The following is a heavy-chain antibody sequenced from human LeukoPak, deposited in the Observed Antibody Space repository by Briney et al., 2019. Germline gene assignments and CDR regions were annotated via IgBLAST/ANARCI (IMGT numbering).Heavy chain of an antibody. CDR1: GASISSSY. Sequence: SETLSLTCAASGASISSSYWSWIRQPPGKGLEWIEYINYSGNTKYNPSLESRVTISVDASNNQFSLRLSSVTAADTAFYYCARGYYDSRGYSNTFDIWGQGTLVTVSS. D-gene: IGHD3-22*01. V-gene: IGHV4-59*01. CDR3: ARGYYDSRGYSNTFDI. CDR2: INYSGNT. J-gene: IGHJ3*02.